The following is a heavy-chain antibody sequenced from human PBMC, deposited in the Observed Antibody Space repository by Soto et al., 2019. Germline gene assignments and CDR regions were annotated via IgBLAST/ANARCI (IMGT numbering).Heavy chain of an antibody. Sequence: TGGSLRLSCAASGFTFSSYAMSWVRQAPGKGLEWVSAISGSGGSTYYADSVKGRFTISRDNSKNTLYLQMNSLRAEDTAVYYCAKVPENYYYYGTDVWGQGTTVTVSS. CDR2: ISGSGGST. CDR1: GFTFSSYA. CDR3: AKVPENYYYYGTDV. J-gene: IGHJ6*02. V-gene: IGHV3-23*01.